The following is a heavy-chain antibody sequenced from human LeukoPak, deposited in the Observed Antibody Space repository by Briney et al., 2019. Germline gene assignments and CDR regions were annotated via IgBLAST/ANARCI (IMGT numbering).Heavy chain of an antibody. CDR2: IKEDGSEK. D-gene: IGHD1-1*01. V-gene: IGHV3-7*01. CDR3: ARDRWNDVGMGSFVDY. CDR1: GSTFNTYW. Sequence: GGSLRLSCAASGSTFNTYWMAWVRQAPGKGLEWVANIKEDGSEKYYVDSVKGRFTISRDNAKNSLYLQMNSLRAEDTAVYYCARDRWNDVGMGSFVDYWGQGTLVTVSS. J-gene: IGHJ4*02.